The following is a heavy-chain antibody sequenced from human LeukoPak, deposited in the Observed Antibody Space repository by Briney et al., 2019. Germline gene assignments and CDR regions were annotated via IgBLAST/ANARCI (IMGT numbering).Heavy chain of an antibody. CDR2: IYSTGTP. CDR1: GASISSGTYY. Sequence: SETLSLTCTVSGASISSGTYYWGWIRQPPGRGLEWIGSIYSTGTPYYDPSLKSRVAISADTSKNQFSLKLSSVTAADTAVYYCARRTLNGDYFDYWGQGTLVTVSS. J-gene: IGHJ4*02. CDR3: ARRTLNGDYFDY. V-gene: IGHV4-39*01. D-gene: IGHD2-2*01.